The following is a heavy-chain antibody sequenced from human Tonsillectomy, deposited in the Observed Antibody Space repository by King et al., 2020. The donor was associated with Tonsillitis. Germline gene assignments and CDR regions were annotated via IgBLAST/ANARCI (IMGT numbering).Heavy chain of an antibody. D-gene: IGHD2-2*02. CDR1: GGSFSGYD. CDR3: ARVEAYCSSTSCSTEGY. J-gene: IGHJ4*02. V-gene: IGHV4-34*01. Sequence: VQLQQWGAGLLKPSETLSLPCAVYGGSFSGYDWSWIRQPPGKGLEWIGEIKHSGSTNYSPSLKSRVTLSADTSKNQFSLKLSSVTAADTAVYYCARVEAYCSSTSCSTEGYWGQGTLVTVSS. CDR2: IKHSGST.